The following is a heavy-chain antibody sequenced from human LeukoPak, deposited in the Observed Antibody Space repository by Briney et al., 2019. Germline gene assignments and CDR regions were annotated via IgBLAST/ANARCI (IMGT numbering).Heavy chain of an antibody. CDR1: GGSISSYY. V-gene: IGHV4-59*01. D-gene: IGHD3-22*01. CDR2: IYYSGST. CDR3: AREYDSSGYYYYRWFDP. Sequence: SETLSLTCTVSGGSISSYYWSWIRQPPGKGLEWIGCIYYSGSTNYNPSLKSRVTISVDTSKNQFSLKLSSVTAADTAVYYCAREYDSSGYYYYRWFDPWGQGTLVTVSS. J-gene: IGHJ5*02.